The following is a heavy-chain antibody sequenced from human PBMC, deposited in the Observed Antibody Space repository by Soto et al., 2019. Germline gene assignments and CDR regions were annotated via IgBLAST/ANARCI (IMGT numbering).Heavy chain of an antibody. CDR3: ARIWIFGMGNGRLFYYMDV. J-gene: IGHJ6*03. CDR2: IYHSGST. V-gene: IGHV4-4*02. Sequence: SETLSLTCAVSGDSINSNNWWSWVRQPPGKGLEWIGQIYHSGSTYYNPSLKSRLNILVDTPKNQFSLKLNSVTAADTAVYYCARIWIFGMGNGRLFYYMDVWGKGTTVTVSS. CDR1: GDSINSNNW. D-gene: IGHD3-3*01.